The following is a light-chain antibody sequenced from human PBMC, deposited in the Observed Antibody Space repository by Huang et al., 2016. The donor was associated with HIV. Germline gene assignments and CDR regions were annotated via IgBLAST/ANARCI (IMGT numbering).Light chain of an antibody. CDR3: QQYNDWPPWYT. V-gene: IGKV3-15*01. Sequence: IVMTQSPATLSVSPGERVTLSCRASRSVGNNLAWYQQKVGQPPRLLSDGASTRATGIAARFSGSGSGTDFTLTISSLQSEDFAVYYCQQYNDWPPWYTFGQGTKLEIK. CDR1: RSVGNN. J-gene: IGKJ2*01. CDR2: GAS.